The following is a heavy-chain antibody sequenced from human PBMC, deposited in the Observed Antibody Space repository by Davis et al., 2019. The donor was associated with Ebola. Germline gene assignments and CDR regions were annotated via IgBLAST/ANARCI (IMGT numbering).Heavy chain of an antibody. CDR2: IYYSGST. J-gene: IGHJ4*02. Sequence: PSETLSLTCTVSGGSISSYYWSWIRQPPGKGLEWIGYIYYSGSTNYNPSLKSRVTISVDTSKNQFSLKLSSVTAADTAVYYCARGDYDFWSGYEPRYDYWGQGTLVTVSS. V-gene: IGHV4-59*12. CDR1: GGSISSYY. D-gene: IGHD3-3*01. CDR3: ARGDYDFWSGYEPRYDY.